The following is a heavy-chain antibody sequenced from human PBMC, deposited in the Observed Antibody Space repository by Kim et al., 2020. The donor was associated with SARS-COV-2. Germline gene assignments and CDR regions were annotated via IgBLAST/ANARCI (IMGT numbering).Heavy chain of an antibody. CDR3: ARAPTADYYYYYGMDV. D-gene: IGHD4-17*01. J-gene: IGHJ6*02. Sequence: LKSRVTISVDTSKNQFSLKLSSVTAADTAVYYCARAPTADYYYYYGMDVWGQGTTVTVSS. V-gene: IGHV4-31*02.